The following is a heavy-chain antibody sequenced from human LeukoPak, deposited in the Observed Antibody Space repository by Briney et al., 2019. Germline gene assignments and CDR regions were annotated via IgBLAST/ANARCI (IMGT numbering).Heavy chain of an antibody. D-gene: IGHD5-18*01. Sequence: ASVKVSCKASGYTFTSYDINWVRQATGQGLEWMGWMNPNSGNTGYAQKFQGRVTITRNTSISTAYMELSSLRSEDTAVYYCARGGIDVDTAMVPYDYWGQGTLVTVSS. J-gene: IGHJ4*02. CDR1: GYTFTSYD. CDR2: MNPNSGNT. CDR3: ARGGIDVDTAMVPYDY. V-gene: IGHV1-8*03.